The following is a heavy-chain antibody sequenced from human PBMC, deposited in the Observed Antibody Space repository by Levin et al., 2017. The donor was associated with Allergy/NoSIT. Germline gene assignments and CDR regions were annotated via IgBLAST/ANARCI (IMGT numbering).Heavy chain of an antibody. CDR2: ISSAGKTI. CDR1: GFNFRDYY. J-gene: IGHJ3*02. V-gene: IGHV3-11*01. CDR3: VRGVWGTWEAFEI. Sequence: GGSLRLSCEASGFNFRDYYMSWIRQSPGKGLEWISYISSAGKTIYSADSVKGRFFVSRDNARNSLYLQMDNLRVEDTAIYYCVRGVWGTWEAFEIWSQGRIVTVSS. D-gene: IGHD3-16*01.